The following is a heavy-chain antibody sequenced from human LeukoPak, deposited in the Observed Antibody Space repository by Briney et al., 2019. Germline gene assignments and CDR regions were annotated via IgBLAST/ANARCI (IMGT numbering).Heavy chain of an antibody. J-gene: IGHJ5*02. CDR3: ARDHDCSGGSCYGGWRWFDP. CDR1: GFTFSSYS. Sequence: PGGSLRLSCAASGFTFSSYSMTWVRQAPGKGLEWVSYISSSSSTMYYADSVKGRFTISRDNAKNSLYLQTNSLRAEDTAVYYCARDHDCSGGSCYGGWRWFDPWGQGTLVTVSS. V-gene: IGHV3-48*04. D-gene: IGHD2-15*01. CDR2: ISSSSSTM.